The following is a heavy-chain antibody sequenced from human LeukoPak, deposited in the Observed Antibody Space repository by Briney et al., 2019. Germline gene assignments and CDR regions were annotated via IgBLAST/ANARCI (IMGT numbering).Heavy chain of an antibody. V-gene: IGHV4-59*01. Sequence: PSETLSLTCTVSDGSISSYYWSWIRQPPGKGLEWIGYIYDSGSTNCNSSLKSRVTISVDTSKNQFSLKLSSVTAADTAVYYCARAAYCGGDCYYYFDYWGQGILVTVSS. CDR3: ARAAYCGGDCYYYFDY. CDR1: DGSISSYY. J-gene: IGHJ4*02. CDR2: IYDSGST. D-gene: IGHD2-21*02.